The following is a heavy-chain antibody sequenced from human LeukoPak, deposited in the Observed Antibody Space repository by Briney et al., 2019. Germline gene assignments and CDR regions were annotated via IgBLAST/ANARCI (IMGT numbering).Heavy chain of an antibody. J-gene: IGHJ4*02. CDR2: ISGSGGST. CDR3: ARGKAYYYDSSGYYSFFYDY. D-gene: IGHD3-22*01. V-gene: IGHV3-23*01. CDR1: GFTFSDYY. Sequence: GGSLRLSCAASGFTFSDYYMSWVRQAPGKGLEWVSAISGSGGSTYYADSVKGRFTISRDNSKNTLYLQMNSLRAEDTAVYYCARGKAYYYDSSGYYSFFYDYWGQGTLVTVSS.